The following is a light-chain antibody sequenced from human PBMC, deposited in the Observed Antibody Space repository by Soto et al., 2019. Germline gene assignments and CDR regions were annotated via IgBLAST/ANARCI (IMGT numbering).Light chain of an antibody. CDR3: SSYTSSSTLYV. Sequence: QSALTQPASVSGSPGQSITISCTGTSSDVGGYNYVSWYQQHPGKAPKFMIYDVSNRPSGVSNRFSGSKSGNTASLTISGLQAEDEADYYCSSYTSSSTLYVFGTGTTLTVL. CDR1: SSDVGGYNY. J-gene: IGLJ1*01. V-gene: IGLV2-14*01. CDR2: DVS.